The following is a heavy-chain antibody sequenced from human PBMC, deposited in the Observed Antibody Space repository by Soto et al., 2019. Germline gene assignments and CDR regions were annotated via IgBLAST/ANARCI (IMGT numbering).Heavy chain of an antibody. J-gene: IGHJ3*02. CDR2: IIPIFGTA. CDR3: AIDRSMGRGVIFAFDS. V-gene: IGHV1-69*06. Sequence: SVTFSWRASGAAFCSYAISWVRQAPGPGLEWIGGIIPIFGTANYAQKLQGIVTITADKSTSKAYMELSSLRSEDTAVYYCAIDRSMGRGVIFAFDSWGQGTMVTV. CDR1: GAAFCSYA. D-gene: IGHD3-10*01.